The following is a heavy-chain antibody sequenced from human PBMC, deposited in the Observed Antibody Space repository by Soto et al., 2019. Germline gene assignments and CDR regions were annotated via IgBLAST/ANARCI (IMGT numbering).Heavy chain of an antibody. J-gene: IGHJ4*02. V-gene: IGHV1-3*04. D-gene: IGHD6-13*01. CDR1: GYTFTSYA. Sequence: QVQLVQSGAEVKKPGASVKVSCKASGYTFTSYAIHWRRQAPGQRLEWMGWINTAKDNTRYSEKFQGRVTITRDTSATIVHMELSSLRSEDTAVYYCARGSSWSYCDYWGQGTRVNVSS. CDR3: ARGSSWSYCDY. CDR2: INTAKDNT.